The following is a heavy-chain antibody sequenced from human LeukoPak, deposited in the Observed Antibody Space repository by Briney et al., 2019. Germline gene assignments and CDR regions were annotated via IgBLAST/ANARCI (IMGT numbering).Heavy chain of an antibody. J-gene: IGHJ5*02. Sequence: TGGSLRLSCAASGFTFSSYSMNWVRQAPGKGLEWVSSISSDSSHTYNADTVKGRFTISRDNAKNSLYLQMNSLRAEDTAVYYCTRDHWFDPWGQGTLVTVSS. V-gene: IGHV3-21*01. CDR2: ISSDSSHT. CDR3: TRDHWFDP. CDR1: GFTFSSYS.